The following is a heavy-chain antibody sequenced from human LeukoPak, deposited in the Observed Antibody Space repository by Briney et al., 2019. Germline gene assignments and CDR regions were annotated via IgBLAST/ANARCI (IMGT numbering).Heavy chain of an antibody. CDR1: GFTLSSFA. CDR2: ISASSGDYI. CDR3: AYTGFTPLAYFDY. J-gene: IGHJ4*02. Sequence: PGGSLRLSCATSGFTLSSFAMAWVRQTPGKGLQWVAAISASSGDYIFYEDPVKGRFTISRDNSKSTVYLEMRDVRAEDTATYFCAYTGFTPLAYFDYWGQGALVTVSS. V-gene: IGHV3-23*01. D-gene: IGHD1-1*01.